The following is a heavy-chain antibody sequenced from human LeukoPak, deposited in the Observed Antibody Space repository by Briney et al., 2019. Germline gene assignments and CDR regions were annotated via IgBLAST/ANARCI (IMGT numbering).Heavy chain of an antibody. CDR2: ISAYNGNT. D-gene: IGHD3-22*01. CDR3: ARAEEGAGYYDSSGYGPVDAFDI. Sequence: ASVKVSCKASGYTFTSYGISWVRQAPGQGLEWMGWISAYNGNTNYAQKLQGRVTMTTDTSTSTAYMELRSLRSDDTAVYCCARAEEGAGYYDSSGYGPVDAFDIWGQGTMVTVSS. CDR1: GYTFTSYG. V-gene: IGHV1-18*01. J-gene: IGHJ3*02.